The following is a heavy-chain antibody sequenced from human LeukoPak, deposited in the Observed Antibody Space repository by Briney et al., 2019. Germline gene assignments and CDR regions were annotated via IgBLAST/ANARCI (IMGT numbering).Heavy chain of an antibody. CDR2: ITTSSSYV. Sequence: GGSLRLSCTASGFSFSNYNINWVRQAPGKGLEWVSSITTSSSYVFYGNSVKGRFTISRDNAGNSVYLQMNSLSVEDTAVYYCAGLDNWFDPWGQGTLVTVSS. CDR1: GFSFSNYN. V-gene: IGHV3-21*01. CDR3: AGLDNWFDP. D-gene: IGHD5/OR15-5a*01. J-gene: IGHJ5*02.